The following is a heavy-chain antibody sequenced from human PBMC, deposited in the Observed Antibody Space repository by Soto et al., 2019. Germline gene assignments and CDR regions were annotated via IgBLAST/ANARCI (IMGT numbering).Heavy chain of an antibody. CDR1: GFTFRSYS. D-gene: IGHD2-15*01. CDR3: AREGWPLLQTGMDV. V-gene: IGHV3-48*02. CDR2: ISSSNRTI. Sequence: GGSLRLSCAASGFTFRSYSMNWVRQAPEKGLERVSYISSSNRTINYADSVKGRFIISRDNAKNSLYLQIHSLRDEDTAVYYCAREGWPLLQTGMDVWGQGTTVTVSS. J-gene: IGHJ6*02.